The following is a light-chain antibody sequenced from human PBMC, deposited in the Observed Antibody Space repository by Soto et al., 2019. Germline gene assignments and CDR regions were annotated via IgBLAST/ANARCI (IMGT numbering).Light chain of an antibody. V-gene: IGKV3-20*01. CDR3: QHYYGTSPIS. CDR1: QSVSSN. Sequence: EIVMTQSPATLSVSPGERATLSCRASQSVSSNLAWYQQKSGQAPRLLISGASRRATGIPDRFSGSGSGTDFTLTISRLEPEDFALYYCQHYYGTSPISFGQGTRLEIK. CDR2: GAS. J-gene: IGKJ5*01.